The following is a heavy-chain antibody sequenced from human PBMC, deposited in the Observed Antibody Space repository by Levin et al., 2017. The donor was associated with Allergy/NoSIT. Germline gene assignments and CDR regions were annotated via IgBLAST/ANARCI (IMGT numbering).Heavy chain of an antibody. CDR1: GGSISSSSYY. CDR3: ARHRMGYVRGVTSPPYYYYYMDV. D-gene: IGHD3-10*02. J-gene: IGHJ6*03. V-gene: IGHV4-39*01. Sequence: PSETLSLTCTVSGGSISSSSYYWGWIRQPPGKGLEWIGSIYYSGSTYYNPSLKSRVTISVDTSKNQFSLKLSSVTAADTAVYYCARHRMGYVRGVTSPPYYYYYMDVWGKGTTVTVSS. CDR2: IYYSGST.